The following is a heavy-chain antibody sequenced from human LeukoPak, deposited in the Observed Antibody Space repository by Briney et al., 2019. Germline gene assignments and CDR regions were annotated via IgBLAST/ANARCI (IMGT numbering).Heavy chain of an antibody. J-gene: IGHJ6*03. Sequence: ASVKVSCKASGYTFTNYGVSWVRQAPGQGLEWMGWINAYNGDTHYAQNLQGRLTITTDTSTSMAFMELRSLRPDDTAVYFCARWGLVAPGTYYYYYMDVWGRGTTVTVSS. V-gene: IGHV1-18*01. CDR2: INAYNGDT. D-gene: IGHD2-2*01. CDR1: GYTFTNYG. CDR3: ARWGLVAPGTYYYYYMDV.